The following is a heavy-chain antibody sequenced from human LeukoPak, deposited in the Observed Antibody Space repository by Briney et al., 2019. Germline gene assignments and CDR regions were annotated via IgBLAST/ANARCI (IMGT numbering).Heavy chain of an antibody. CDR2: IYTSGST. D-gene: IGHD2-2*01. CDR1: GGSISSYY. Sequence: SETLSLTCTVSGGSISSYYWSWIRQPAGKGLEWIGRIYTSGSTNYNPSLKSRVTMSVDTSKNQFFLKLSSVTAADTAVYYCARAPTGGVPAAMPNDAFDIWGQGTMVTVSS. J-gene: IGHJ3*02. CDR3: ARAPTGGVPAAMPNDAFDI. V-gene: IGHV4-4*07.